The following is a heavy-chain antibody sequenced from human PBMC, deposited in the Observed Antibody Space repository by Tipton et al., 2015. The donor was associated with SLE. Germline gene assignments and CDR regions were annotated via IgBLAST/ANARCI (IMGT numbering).Heavy chain of an antibody. CDR1: GFTFSSYA. CDR2: ISGSGGST. Sequence: SLRLSCAASGFTFSSYAMSWVRQAPGKGLEWVSAISGSGGSTYYADSVKGRFTISRDNSKNTLYLQMNSLRAEDTAVYYCARGALSVVIAMGYFDYWGQGTLVTVSS. V-gene: IGHV3-23*01. D-gene: IGHD2-21*01. J-gene: IGHJ4*02. CDR3: ARGALSVVIAMGYFDY.